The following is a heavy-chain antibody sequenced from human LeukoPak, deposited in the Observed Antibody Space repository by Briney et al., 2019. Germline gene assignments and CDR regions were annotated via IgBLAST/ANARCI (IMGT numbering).Heavy chain of an antibody. V-gene: IGHV4-39*07. CDR3: ARVHPAGYSSTNFFDY. CDR2: IYFGGST. CDR1: GDSISSSNSY. J-gene: IGHJ4*02. D-gene: IGHD6-13*01. Sequence: SETLSLTCTVSGDSISSSNSYWGWIRQPPGKGLAWIGSIYFGGSTYYNPSLKSRVTIPVDTSKNQFSLKLSSVTAADTAVYYCARVHPAGYSSTNFFDYWGQGTLVTVSS.